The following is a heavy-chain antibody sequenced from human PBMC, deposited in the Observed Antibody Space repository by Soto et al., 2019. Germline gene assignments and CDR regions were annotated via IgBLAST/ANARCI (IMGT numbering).Heavy chain of an antibody. CDR3: ASGPLFIYSSSFNYCYGMDV. J-gene: IGHJ6*02. V-gene: IGHV4-39*01. CDR1: GGSISSSSYY. Sequence: SETLSLTCTVSGGSISSSSYYWGWIRQPPGKGLEWIGGVYYSGSTYYNPSLKSRVTISVATSKTQFSLKLSSVTAADTAVYYCASGPLFIYSSSFNYCYGMDVWGQGTTVTVSS. CDR2: VYYSGST. D-gene: IGHD6-13*01.